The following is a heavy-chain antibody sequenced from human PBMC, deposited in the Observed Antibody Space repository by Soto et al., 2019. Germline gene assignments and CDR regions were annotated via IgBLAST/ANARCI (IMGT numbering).Heavy chain of an antibody. J-gene: IGHJ4*01. V-gene: IGHV3-23*04. CDR2: IDKTGGVT. Sequence: EEELVESGGGLVQPGGSLRLSCAASGITLSYFWMSWVRQAPRKGLEWVSTIDKTGGVTNYADSVKGRFTISRDNSKNTRYLQRSGRKVEDTAVYYCAKRPGDSGGWGQEPWSPSPQ. D-gene: IGHD3-16*01. CDR3: AKRPGDSGG. CDR1: GITLSYFW.